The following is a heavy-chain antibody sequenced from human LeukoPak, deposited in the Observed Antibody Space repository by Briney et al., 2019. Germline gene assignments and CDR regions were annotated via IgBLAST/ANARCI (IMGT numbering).Heavy chain of an antibody. V-gene: IGHV1-69*13. D-gene: IGHD6-19*01. CDR2: IIPIFGTA. J-gene: IGHJ4*02. CDR3: ARAPGYSSTIGDY. Sequence: ASVKVSCRASGGTFSSYAISWVRQAPGQGLKWMGGIIPIFGTANYAQKFQGRVTITADESTSTAYMELSSLRSKDTAVYYCARAPGYSSTIGDYWGQGTLVTVSS. CDR1: GGTFSSYA.